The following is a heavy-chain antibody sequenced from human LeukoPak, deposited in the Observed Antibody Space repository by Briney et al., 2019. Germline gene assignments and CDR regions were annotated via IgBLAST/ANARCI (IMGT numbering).Heavy chain of an antibody. CDR2: IIPIFGTA. Sequence: SVKVSCKASGGTFSSYAISWVRQAPGQGLEWMGGIIPIFGTANYAQKFQGRVTITADKSTSTAYMELSSLRSEDTAVYYCARDRGDEDAFDIWGQGTMVTVSS. J-gene: IGHJ3*02. V-gene: IGHV1-69*06. CDR1: GGTFSSYA. D-gene: IGHD2-21*02. CDR3: ARDRGDEDAFDI.